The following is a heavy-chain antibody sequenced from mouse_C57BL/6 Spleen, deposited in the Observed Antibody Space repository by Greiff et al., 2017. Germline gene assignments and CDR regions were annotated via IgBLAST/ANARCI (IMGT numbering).Heavy chain of an antibody. Sequence: EVQLQQSGPELVKPGASVKMSCKASGYTFTDYNMHWVKQSHGKSLEWIGYINPNNGGTSYNQKFKGKATLTVNKSSSTAYMELRSLTSEDSAVYYCAIHSNSPFYAMDYWGQGTSVTGSS. CDR1: GYTFTDYN. D-gene: IGHD2-5*01. CDR2: INPNNGGT. CDR3: AIHSNSPFYAMDY. V-gene: IGHV1-22*01. J-gene: IGHJ4*01.